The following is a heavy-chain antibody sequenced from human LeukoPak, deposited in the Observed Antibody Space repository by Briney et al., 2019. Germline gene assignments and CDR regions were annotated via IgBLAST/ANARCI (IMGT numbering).Heavy chain of an antibody. CDR3: AKDGLMRFFDY. CDR1: GFTFSTCA. J-gene: IGHJ4*02. Sequence: PGGSLRLSCAASGFTFSTCAMGWVRQAPGKGLEWVSTISGNGGTTYYTDSVKGRFTISRDNSKNTLYLHMNSLRADDTAVYHCAKDGLMRFFDYWGQGTLVTVSS. V-gene: IGHV3-23*01. D-gene: IGHD2-8*01. CDR2: ISGNGGTT.